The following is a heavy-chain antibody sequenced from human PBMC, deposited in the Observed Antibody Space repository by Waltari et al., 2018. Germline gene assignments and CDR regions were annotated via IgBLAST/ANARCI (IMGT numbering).Heavy chain of an antibody. CDR2: IYYDGKT. Sequence: QESGPGLLKPSETLSLTCAVSGGSVTDTSYFWGWIRQAPGKGLGWLGNIYYDGKTNYNPSLKSRVSISVDTSQKQFSLKLTAVTATDTAVYYCARQGLYCRSSNCVGLDFSHWGQGTLVAVS. CDR1: GGSVTDTSYF. J-gene: IGHJ4*02. D-gene: IGHD2-2*01. CDR3: ARQGLYCRSSNCVGLDFSH. V-gene: IGHV4-39*01.